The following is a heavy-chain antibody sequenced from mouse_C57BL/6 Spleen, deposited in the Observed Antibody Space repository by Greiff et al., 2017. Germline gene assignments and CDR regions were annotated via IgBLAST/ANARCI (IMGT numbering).Heavy chain of an antibody. Sequence: QVQLQQPGAELVRPGSSVKLSCKASGYTFTSYWMHWVKQRPIQGLEWIGNIDPSDSETNYNQKFKDKATLTVDKSSSTAYMQLSSLTSEDSAVYYCAREGYYYGSFDYWGQGTTLTVSA. D-gene: IGHD1-1*01. J-gene: IGHJ2*01. CDR1: GYTFTSYW. CDR2: IDPSDSET. CDR3: AREGYYYGSFDY. V-gene: IGHV1-52*01.